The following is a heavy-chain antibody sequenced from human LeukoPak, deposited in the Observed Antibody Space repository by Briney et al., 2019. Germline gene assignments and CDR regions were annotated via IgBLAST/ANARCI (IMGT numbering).Heavy chain of an antibody. J-gene: IGHJ5*02. CDR1: GGTFSSYA. CDR3: ARESGNWEGMYCSGGSCYSRNWFDP. Sequence: ASVKVSCKASGGTFSSYAISWVRQAPGQGLEWMGGIIPIFGTANYAQKFQGRVTITADESTSTAYMELSSLRSEDTAVYYCARESGNWEGMYCSGGSCYSRNWFDPWGQGTLVTVSS. D-gene: IGHD2-15*01. V-gene: IGHV1-69*13. CDR2: IIPIFGTA.